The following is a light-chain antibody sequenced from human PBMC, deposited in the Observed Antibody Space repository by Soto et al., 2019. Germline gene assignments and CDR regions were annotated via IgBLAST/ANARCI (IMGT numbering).Light chain of an antibody. Sequence: QSALTQAASVSGSPGQSITISCTGTSSDVGSYNLVSWYQQHPGKAPKLMIYEVSKRPSGLSKRFSGSKSGNTASLTISGLQAEDEADYYCCSYAGSRTPLIFGTGTKLTVL. CDR2: EVS. J-gene: IGLJ1*01. V-gene: IGLV2-23*02. CDR3: CSYAGSRTPLI. CDR1: SSDVGSYNL.